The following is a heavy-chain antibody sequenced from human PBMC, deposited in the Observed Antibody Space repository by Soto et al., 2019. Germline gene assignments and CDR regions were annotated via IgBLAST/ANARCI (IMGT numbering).Heavy chain of an antibody. J-gene: IGHJ4*02. D-gene: IGHD4-4*01. CDR1: GYSISSGSY. CDR2: IYHGGTT. V-gene: IGHV4-38-2*02. Sequence: SETLSLTCTVSGYSISSGSYWAWIRQPPGKGPEWIASIYHGGTTFYNPSLGTRVTFPVDTSKNQFSLTLYSVTAADTAVYYCARTTGRHLDFWGQGILVTVSS. CDR3: ARTTGRHLDF.